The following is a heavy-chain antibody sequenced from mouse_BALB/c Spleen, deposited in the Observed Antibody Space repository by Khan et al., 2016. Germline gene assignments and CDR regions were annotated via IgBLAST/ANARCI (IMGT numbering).Heavy chain of an antibody. CDR3: IGRWLLRPYFDY. Sequence: GKLEGAGGGLGQPGGSMKLSCAASGFTFSDAWMDWVRPSPEKGLEWVAGIRRKANNPATYYAESVKGRFTISRDDSKSSVYLQMNSLRAEDTGIYYCIGRWLLRPYFDYWGQGTTLTVSS. CDR2: IRRKANNPAT. CDR1: GFTFSDAW. D-gene: IGHD2-3*01. J-gene: IGHJ2*01. V-gene: IGHV6-6*01.